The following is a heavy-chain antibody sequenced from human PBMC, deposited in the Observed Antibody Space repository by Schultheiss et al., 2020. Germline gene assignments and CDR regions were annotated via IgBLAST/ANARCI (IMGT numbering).Heavy chain of an antibody. V-gene: IGHV3-74*01. Sequence: GGSLRLSCGASGFTFSTYWMHWVRQAPGKGPVWVSSIKGDGRSTTYADSVKGRFIISRDNAENSLDLQMNSLRAEDTAVYYCARAQYNWNYVGTFDYWGQGTLVTVSS. CDR1: GFTFSTYW. CDR3: ARAQYNWNYVGTFDY. J-gene: IGHJ4*02. CDR2: IKGDGRST. D-gene: IGHD1-7*01.